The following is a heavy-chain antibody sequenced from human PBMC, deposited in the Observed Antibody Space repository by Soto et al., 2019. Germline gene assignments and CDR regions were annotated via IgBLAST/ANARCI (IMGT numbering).Heavy chain of an antibody. CDR1: GFTFSSNA. V-gene: IGHV3-23*01. CDR3: AKSVDSGWSKSDY. D-gene: IGHD6-19*01. CDR2: ITSSGGST. Sequence: PGGSLRLSCAASGFTFSSNAMSWVRQTPGKGLEWVSAITSSGGSTYYADSVKGRFTISRDNSKNTLFLQMNSLRAEDTAIYYCAKSVDSGWSKSDYWGQGTLVTVSS. J-gene: IGHJ4*02.